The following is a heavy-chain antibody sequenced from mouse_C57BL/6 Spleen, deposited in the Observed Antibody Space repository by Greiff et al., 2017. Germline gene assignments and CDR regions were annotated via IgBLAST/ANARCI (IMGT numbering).Heavy chain of an antibody. Sequence: QVQLQQSGPELVKPGASVKISCKASGYAFSSSWMNWVKQRPGKGLEWIGRIYPGDGDTNYNGKFKGKATLTADKSSSTAYMQLSSLTSEDSAVYCCARGGSEAMDYWGQGTSVTVSS. CDR2: IYPGDGDT. V-gene: IGHV1-82*01. J-gene: IGHJ4*01. CDR3: ARGGSEAMDY. CDR1: GYAFSSSW.